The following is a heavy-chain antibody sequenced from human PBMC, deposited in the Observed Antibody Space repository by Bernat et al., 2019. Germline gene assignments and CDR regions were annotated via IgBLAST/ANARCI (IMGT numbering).Heavy chain of an antibody. CDR1: GGSICSYY. CDR2: IYYSGST. J-gene: IGHJ4*02. V-gene: IGHV4-59*08. Sequence: QVQLQESGPGLVKPSETLSLTCTVSGGSICSYYWSWIRQPPGKGLEWIGYIYYSGSTNYNPSLKSRVAISVDTSKKQFSLQLSSVTAADTALYYCARLANPYGYFFDYWGQGTLVTVSS. CDR3: ARLANPYGYFFDY. D-gene: IGHD3-10*01.